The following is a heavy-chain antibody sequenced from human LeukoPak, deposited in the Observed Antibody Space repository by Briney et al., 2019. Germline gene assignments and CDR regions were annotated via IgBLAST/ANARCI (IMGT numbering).Heavy chain of an antibody. J-gene: IGHJ4*02. CDR1: GVTVSSNY. CDR3: ARDRYGGSYFDY. V-gene: IGHV3-53*01. Sequence: GGSLRLSCAASGVTVSSNYMSWVRQAPGKGLEWVSVISVGGSIHYADSVKGRFTISRDNSKNTPYLQMNSLRAEDTAVYFCARDRYGGSYFDYWGQGILVTVSS. D-gene: IGHD4-23*01. CDR2: ISVGGSI.